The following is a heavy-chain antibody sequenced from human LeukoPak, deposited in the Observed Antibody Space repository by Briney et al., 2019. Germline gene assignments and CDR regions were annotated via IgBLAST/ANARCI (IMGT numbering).Heavy chain of an antibody. D-gene: IGHD3-22*01. CDR1: GFSFSRSS. Sequence: GGSLRLSCAASGFSFSRSSMGWVRQAPGKGLEWVSPITASSTYIYYADSVKGRFTISRDNVEKSVYLQMNSLRAEDTAVYYCAREYYYDEDAGNYWGQGILVTVSS. CDR3: AREYYYDEDAGNY. J-gene: IGHJ4*02. CDR2: ITASSTYI. V-gene: IGHV3-21*01.